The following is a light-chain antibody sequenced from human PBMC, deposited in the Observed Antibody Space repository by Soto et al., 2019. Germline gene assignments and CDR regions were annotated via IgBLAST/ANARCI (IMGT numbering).Light chain of an antibody. Sequence: QSLLTQPPSASATPGQRVTISCSGSNSNIGTNTVNWYQQLPGTAPRLLIYTNNQRPSGVPQRFSGSKTGTSASLAIGGLQSEDEADYYCTAWDGGLNARVFGGGTKLTVL. CDR2: TNN. V-gene: IGLV1-44*01. CDR1: NSNIGTNT. J-gene: IGLJ3*02. CDR3: TAWDGGLNARV.